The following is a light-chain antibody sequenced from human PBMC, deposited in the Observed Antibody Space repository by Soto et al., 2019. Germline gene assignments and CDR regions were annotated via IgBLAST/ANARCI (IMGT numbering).Light chain of an antibody. CDR2: GAS. Sequence: EIVLTQSPGTLSLSPVEIATLSCIASQSVSNNYLAWYQQKPGQAPRLLIYGASNRATGIPDRFSGSGSGTDFTLTISRLEPEDFAVYYCQQSGSSPPKFGQGTKVDIK. V-gene: IGKV3-20*01. CDR1: QSVSNNY. J-gene: IGKJ1*01. CDR3: QQSGSSPPK.